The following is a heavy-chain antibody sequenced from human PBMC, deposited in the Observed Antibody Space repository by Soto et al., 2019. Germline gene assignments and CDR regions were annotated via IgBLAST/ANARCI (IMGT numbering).Heavy chain of an antibody. CDR2: IIPIFGTA. Sequence: QVQLVQSGAEVKKPGSSVKVSCKASGGTFSSYAISWVRQAPGQGLEWMGGIIPIFGTANYAQKFQGRVTITADESTSTAYMELSNLKSEDTVVYYCARGQEGYSYGYSLFDPWGQGTLVTVSS. CDR1: GGTFSSYA. V-gene: IGHV1-69*12. D-gene: IGHD5-18*01. CDR3: ARGQEGYSYGYSLFDP. J-gene: IGHJ5*02.